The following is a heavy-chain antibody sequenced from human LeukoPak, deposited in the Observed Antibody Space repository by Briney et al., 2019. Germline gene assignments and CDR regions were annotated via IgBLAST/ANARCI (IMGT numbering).Heavy chain of an antibody. J-gene: IGHJ6*02. D-gene: IGHD3-10*01. V-gene: IGHV4-30-4*01. CDR1: GGSISSGDYY. Sequence: PSQTLSLTCTVSGGSISSGDYYWSWIRQPPGKGLEWIGYIYYSGSTYYNPSLKSRVTISVDTSKNQFSLKLSSVTAADTAVYYCARSPAYGSGSRQRNYYYYGMDVWGQGTTVTVSS. CDR2: IYYSGST. CDR3: ARSPAYGSGSRQRNYYYYGMDV.